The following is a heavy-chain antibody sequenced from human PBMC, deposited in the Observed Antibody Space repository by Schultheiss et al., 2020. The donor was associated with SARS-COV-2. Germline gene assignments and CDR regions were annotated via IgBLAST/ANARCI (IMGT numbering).Heavy chain of an antibody. CDR3: ARDEVYCSSTSCYIGFRMDV. CDR1: GFTFSSYA. D-gene: IGHD2-2*02. V-gene: IGHV3-23*01. CDR2: ISGSGGST. J-gene: IGHJ6*02. Sequence: GGSLRLSCAASGFTFSSYAMSWVRQAPGKGLEWVSAISGSGGSTYYADSVKGRFTISRDNSKNTLYLQMNSLRAEDTAVYYCARDEVYCSSTSCYIGFRMDVWGQGTTVTVSS.